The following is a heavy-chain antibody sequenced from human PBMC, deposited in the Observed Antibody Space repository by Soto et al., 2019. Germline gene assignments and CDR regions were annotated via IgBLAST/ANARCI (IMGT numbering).Heavy chain of an antibody. CDR2: ISGSGDSK. CDR3: ATRAYRSEFDY. V-gene: IGHV3-23*01. Sequence: EVQLLESGGGLVQPGGSLRLSCAASGFTFSSYAMSWVRQAPGKGLEWVSVISGSGDSKYYADSVKGRFTISRDNSKSTLYLHMNSGRVEDTAVYYCATRAYRSEFDYWGPGPLVTVSS. J-gene: IGHJ4*02. CDR1: GFTFSSYA. D-gene: IGHD3-10*01.